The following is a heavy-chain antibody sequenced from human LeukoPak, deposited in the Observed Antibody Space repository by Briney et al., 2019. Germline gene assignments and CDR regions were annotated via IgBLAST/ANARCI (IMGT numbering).Heavy chain of an antibody. Sequence: GASVKVSCKASGYTFTGYYMHWVRQAPGQGLEWMGWINPNSGGTNYAQKFQGRVTMTRDTSTSTVYMELSSLRSEDTAVYYCASTGDSSGKYGLDVWGQGTTVTVSS. D-gene: IGHD3-22*01. CDR1: GYTFTGYY. J-gene: IGHJ6*02. V-gene: IGHV1-2*02. CDR2: INPNSGGT. CDR3: ASTGDSSGKYGLDV.